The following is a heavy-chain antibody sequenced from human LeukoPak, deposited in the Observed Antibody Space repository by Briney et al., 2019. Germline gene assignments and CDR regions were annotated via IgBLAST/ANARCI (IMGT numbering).Heavy chain of an antibody. Sequence: GESLKISCKGSGYSFTSSWIAWVRQMPGKGLEWMGIINLGDSDTRYSPSFQGQVTISADKSISTAYLQWSSLKASDTAIYFCVYCSGGSSSYGMDVWGQGTTVTVPS. CDR3: VYCSGGSSSYGMDV. J-gene: IGHJ6*02. CDR1: GYSFTSSW. D-gene: IGHD2-15*01. CDR2: INLGDSDT. V-gene: IGHV5-51*01.